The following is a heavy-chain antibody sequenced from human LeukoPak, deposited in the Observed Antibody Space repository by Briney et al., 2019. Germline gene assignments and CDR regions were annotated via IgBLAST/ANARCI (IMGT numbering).Heavy chain of an antibody. J-gene: IGHJ4*02. Sequence: GGSLRLSCAASAFTFSSYAVHWFRQAPGKGLEWVAVISYDGSNKYYADSVKGRFTISRDNSKNTLYLQMNSLRAEDTAVYYCARVREASKEVTGALDYWGQGTLVTVSS. CDR3: ARVREASKEVTGALDY. V-gene: IGHV3-30-3*01. CDR2: ISYDGSNK. CDR1: AFTFSSYA. D-gene: IGHD2-21*02.